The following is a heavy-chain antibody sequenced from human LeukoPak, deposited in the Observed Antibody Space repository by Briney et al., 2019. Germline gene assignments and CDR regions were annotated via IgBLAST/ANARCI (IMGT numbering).Heavy chain of an antibody. CDR3: ARDRGSSGRLGRFDN. CDR1: AFTLSTYW. Sequence: RTGGSLRLSCAASAFTLSTYWMTWVRQAPGKGLEWVANIKQGGSEKYYVDSVKGRFTISRDNAKKLLYLQMNSLRVEDTAVYYCARDRGSSGRLGRFDNWGQGTLVTVSP. CDR2: IKQGGSEK. V-gene: IGHV3-7*01. D-gene: IGHD6-19*01. J-gene: IGHJ4*02.